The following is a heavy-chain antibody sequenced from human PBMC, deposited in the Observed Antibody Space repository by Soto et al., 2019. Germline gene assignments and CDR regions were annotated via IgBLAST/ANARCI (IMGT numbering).Heavy chain of an antibody. CDR1: GGSISSSSYY. CDR3: ASARGPTYYYGSGSHSFDP. Sequence: PSETLSLTCTVSGGSISSSSYYWGWIRQPPGKGLEWIGSIYYSGSTYYNPSLKSRVTISVDTSKNQFSLKLSSVTAADTAVYYCASARGPTYYYGSGSHSFDPRGQGTLVTVSS. J-gene: IGHJ5*02. CDR2: IYYSGST. D-gene: IGHD3-10*01. V-gene: IGHV4-39*01.